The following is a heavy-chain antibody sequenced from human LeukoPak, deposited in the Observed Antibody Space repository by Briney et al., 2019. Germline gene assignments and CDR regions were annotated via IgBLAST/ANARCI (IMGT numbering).Heavy chain of an antibody. CDR1: GFTFSSYA. Sequence: GASLRLSCAASGFTFSSYAMSWVRQAPGKGLEWVSSISSSSYIYYADSVKGRFTISRDNAKNSLYLQMNSLRAEDTAVYYCARDIRGSGAGGFDYWGQGTLVTVSS. V-gene: IGHV3-21*01. D-gene: IGHD3-10*01. J-gene: IGHJ4*02. CDR3: ARDIRGSGAGGFDY. CDR2: ISSSSYI.